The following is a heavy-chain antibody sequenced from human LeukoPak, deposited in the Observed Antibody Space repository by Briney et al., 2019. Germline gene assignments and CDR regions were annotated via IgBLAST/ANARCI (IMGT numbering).Heavy chain of an antibody. CDR1: GGSISSGGYY. D-gene: IGHD6-13*01. V-gene: IGHV4-31*03. J-gene: IGHJ4*02. Sequence: SETLSLTCTVSGGSISSGGYYWSWIRQHPGKGLEWIGYIYYSGSTYYNPSLKSRVTISVDTSKNQFSLKLSSVTAADTAVYYCARDRVSRFDYWDQGTLVTVSS. CDR2: IYYSGST. CDR3: ARDRVSRFDY.